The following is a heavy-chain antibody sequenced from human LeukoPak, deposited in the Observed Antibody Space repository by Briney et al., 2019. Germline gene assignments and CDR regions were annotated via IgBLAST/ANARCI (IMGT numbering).Heavy chain of an antibody. CDR2: IYYSGST. J-gene: IGHJ4*02. CDR3: ARESLAGDFDY. CDR1: GGSISSYY. V-gene: IGHV4-59*01. Sequence: PSETLSLTCTVSGGSISSYYWSWIRQPPGKGLEWIGYIYYSGSTNYNPSLMSRVTISVDTSKNQFSLKLSSVTAADTAVYYCARESLAGDFDYWGQGTLVTVSS. D-gene: IGHD7-27*01.